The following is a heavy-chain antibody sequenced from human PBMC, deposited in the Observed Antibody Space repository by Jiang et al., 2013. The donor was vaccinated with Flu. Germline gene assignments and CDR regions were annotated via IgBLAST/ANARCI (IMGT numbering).Heavy chain of an antibody. CDR2: ISSSSSTI. D-gene: IGHD6-19*01. V-gene: IGHV3-48*02. CDR1: GFTFSSYS. Sequence: PGGSLRLSCAASGFTFSSYSMNWVRQAPGKGLEWVSYISSSSSTIYYADSVKGRFTISRDNAKNSLYLQMNSLRDEDTAVYYCARIGYSSGWFHEGYYYYGMDVWGQGTTVTVSS. CDR3: ARIGYSSGWFHEGYYYYGMDV. J-gene: IGHJ6*02.